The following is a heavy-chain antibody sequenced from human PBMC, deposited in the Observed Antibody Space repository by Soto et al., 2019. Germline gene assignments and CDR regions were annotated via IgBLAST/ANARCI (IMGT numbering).Heavy chain of an antibody. J-gene: IGHJ4*02. V-gene: IGHV3-23*01. CDR1: GFIFSSYA. CDR3: AKDGVAHIPLYTSGSSYDH. CDR2: ISGSDGST. D-gene: IGHD3-22*01. Sequence: VGSLRLSCAASGFIFSSYAMSWVRQAPGKGLEWVSAISGSDGSTYYADSVKGRFTISRDNSRNTLYLQMNSLRAEDTAVYYCAKDGVAHIPLYTSGSSYDHWGQGTLVTVSS.